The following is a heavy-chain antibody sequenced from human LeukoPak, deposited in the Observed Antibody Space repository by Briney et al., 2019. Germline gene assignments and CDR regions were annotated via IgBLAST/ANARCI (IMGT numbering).Heavy chain of an antibody. V-gene: IGHV3-21*01. CDR1: GFTFSSYS. D-gene: IGHD3-10*01. CDR3: ARVLNGSGMDV. J-gene: IGHJ6*03. Sequence: PGGSLRLSCAASGFTFSSYSMNWVRQAPGKGLEWVSSISSSSSYIYYADSAKGRFTISRDNAKNSLYLQMNSLRAEDTAVYYCARVLNGSGMDVWGKGTTVTVSS. CDR2: ISSSSSYI.